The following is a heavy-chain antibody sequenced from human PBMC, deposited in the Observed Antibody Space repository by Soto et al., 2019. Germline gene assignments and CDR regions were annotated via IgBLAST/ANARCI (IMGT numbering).Heavy chain of an antibody. Sequence: GGSLRLSCAASGFTVSNNYMSWVRQAPGKGLEWVSIIYSSGSTYYADSVKGRFTISRDNSKNTLYLQMNSLRAEDTAVYYCAREGGYEGLDIVAYTTTPEFDYWGQGTLVTVSS. D-gene: IGHD5-12*01. CDR2: IYSSGST. CDR3: AREGGYEGLDIVAYTTTPEFDY. CDR1: GFTVSNNY. J-gene: IGHJ4*02. V-gene: IGHV3-66*03.